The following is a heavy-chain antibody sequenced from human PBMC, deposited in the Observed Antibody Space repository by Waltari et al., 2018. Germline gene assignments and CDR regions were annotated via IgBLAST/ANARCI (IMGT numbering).Heavy chain of an antibody. CDR1: GGSISSNY. Sequence: QVQLQESGPGLVKPSETLSLTCAVSGGSISSNYWSWIRQSPGKGLEWIGYIYGGSGGTSYNPSLKSRVTISTDPSKNQFSLKLSSGTAADTAVYYCARHSGSWKREFDYWGQGVLVTVSS. CDR2: IYGGSGGT. D-gene: IGHD6-13*01. CDR3: ARHSGSWKREFDY. J-gene: IGHJ4*02. V-gene: IGHV4-59*08.